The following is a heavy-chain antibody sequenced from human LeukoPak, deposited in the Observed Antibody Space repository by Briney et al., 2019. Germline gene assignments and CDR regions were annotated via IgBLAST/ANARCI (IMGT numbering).Heavy chain of an antibody. J-gene: IGHJ6*02. CDR2: ISYDGSNK. D-gene: IGHD3-9*01. CDR3: AKDGPRVLRYFDWLLVGYGMDV. CDR1: GFTFSSYG. Sequence: PGGSLRLSCAASGFTFSSYGMHWVRQDPGKGLEWVSVISYDGSNKYYADSVKGRFTISRDNSKNTLYLQMNSLRAEDTAVYYCAKDGPRVLRYFDWLLVGYGMDVWGQGTTVTVSS. V-gene: IGHV3-30*18.